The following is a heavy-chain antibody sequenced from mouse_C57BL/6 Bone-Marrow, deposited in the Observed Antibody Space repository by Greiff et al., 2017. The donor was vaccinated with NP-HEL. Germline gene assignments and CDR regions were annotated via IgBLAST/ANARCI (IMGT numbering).Heavy chain of an antibody. Sequence: VQLKQSGAELVRPRASVKLSCTASGFNIKDDYMHWVKQRPEQGLEWIGWIDPENGDTEYASKFQGKATITADTSSNTAYLQLSSLTSEDTAVYYGTPLYDYPFADWGQGTLVTVSA. CDR1: GFNIKDDY. CDR2: IDPENGDT. J-gene: IGHJ3*01. CDR3: TPLYDYPFAD. V-gene: IGHV14-4*01. D-gene: IGHD2-4*01.